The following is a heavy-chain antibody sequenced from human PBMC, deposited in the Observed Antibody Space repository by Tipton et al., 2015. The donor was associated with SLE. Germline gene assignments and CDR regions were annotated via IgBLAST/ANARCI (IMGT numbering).Heavy chain of an antibody. Sequence: TLSLTCTVSGGSISSHYWSWFRQPPGKGLEWIGYIYYSGSTNYNPSLQSRVTISVDTSKNQFSLKLSSVTAADTAVYYCASARFLEWLPYFDYWGQGTLVTVSS. J-gene: IGHJ4*02. CDR1: GGSISSHY. CDR2: IYYSGST. D-gene: IGHD3-3*01. CDR3: ASARFLEWLPYFDY. V-gene: IGHV4-59*08.